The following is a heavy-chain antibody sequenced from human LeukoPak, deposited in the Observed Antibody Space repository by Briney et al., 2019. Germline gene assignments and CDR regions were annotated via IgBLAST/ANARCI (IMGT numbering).Heavy chain of an antibody. D-gene: IGHD2-15*01. CDR2: IYYSGST. J-gene: IGHJ4*02. Sequence: PSETLSLTCTVSGGSVSSSSYHWDWIRQPPGKGLEWIGSIYYSGSTYYNPSLKNRVTISVDTSKNQFSLKLSSVSAADTAVYYCARRAGGWFDYWGQGTLSPSPQ. CDR1: GGSVSSSSYH. CDR3: ARRAGGWFDY. V-gene: IGHV4-39*01.